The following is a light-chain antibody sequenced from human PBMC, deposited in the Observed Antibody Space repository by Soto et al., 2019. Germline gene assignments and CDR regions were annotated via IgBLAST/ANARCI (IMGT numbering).Light chain of an antibody. Sequence: EIVLTQSPATLSVSPGERAPLFCRASQGISSYLAWYQQKPGQAPRLLIYDASNRATGIPARFSGSGSGTDFTLTISSLEPEDFAVYYCQQRSNWQVTVGQGTRLEIK. CDR3: QQRSNWQVT. CDR2: DAS. V-gene: IGKV3-11*01. J-gene: IGKJ5*01. CDR1: QGISSY.